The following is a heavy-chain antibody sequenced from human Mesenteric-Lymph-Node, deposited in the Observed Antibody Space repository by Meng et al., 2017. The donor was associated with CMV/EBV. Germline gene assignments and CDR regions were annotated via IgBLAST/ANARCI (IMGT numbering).Heavy chain of an antibody. D-gene: IGHD4-23*01. J-gene: IGHJ4*02. Sequence: TFAGFSLSTSGVGVGWIRQPPGKALEWLAIIYWDGDDRYSPSLKNKLTITKDTSKNQVVLTLTNLDPVDTATYYCAHETHGGNSFDYWGQGTLVTVSS. V-gene: IGHV2-5*02. CDR1: GFSLSTSGVG. CDR3: AHETHGGNSFDY. CDR2: IYWDGDD.